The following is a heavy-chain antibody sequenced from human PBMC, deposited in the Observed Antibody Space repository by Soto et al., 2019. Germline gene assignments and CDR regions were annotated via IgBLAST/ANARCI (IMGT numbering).Heavy chain of an antibody. V-gene: IGHV4-39*07. D-gene: IGHD4-17*01. J-gene: IGHJ4*02. CDR2: LFYSGRT. CDR1: GDSICTGHYL. Sequence: KPSETLSLTCSVSGDSICTGHYLWGWFRQPPGKGLEWTGHLFYSGRTNSNPSLKSRVSISVDTSKHGFSLKLTSITATDTAIYVCARRGGGDYIFDSWGQGIRVTVSS. CDR3: ARRGGGDYIFDS.